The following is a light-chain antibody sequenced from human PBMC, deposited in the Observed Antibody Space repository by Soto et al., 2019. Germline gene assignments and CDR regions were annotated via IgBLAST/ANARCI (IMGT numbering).Light chain of an antibody. CDR2: EVT. Sequence: QSVLTQPASVSGSPGQSITISCTGTRSDIGSYDLVSWYQQHPGTAPKLIIYEVTKRPSGVSNSFSGSKSGNTASLTISGLQAVNEADYYGLSFSDFTYVFGTGTKVTVL. J-gene: IGLJ1*01. V-gene: IGLV2-23*02. CDR3: LSFSDFTYV. CDR1: RSDIGSYDL.